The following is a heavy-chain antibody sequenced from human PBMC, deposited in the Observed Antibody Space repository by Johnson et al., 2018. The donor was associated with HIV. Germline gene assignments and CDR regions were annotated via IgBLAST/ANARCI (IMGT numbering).Heavy chain of an antibody. CDR3: ARSRGPMRKDAFDI. Sequence: VQLVESGGGVVQPGGSLRLSCAASGFTFDDYAMHWVRQAPGKGLEYVSAISSNGIGTYYANSVDGRFTISRDNDKNTLYLEMGSLRVEDMAVYYCARSRGPMRKDAFDIWGQGTKVTVSS. J-gene: IGHJ3*02. V-gene: IGHV3-64*01. D-gene: IGHD3-10*01. CDR1: GFTFDDYA. CDR2: ISSNGIGT.